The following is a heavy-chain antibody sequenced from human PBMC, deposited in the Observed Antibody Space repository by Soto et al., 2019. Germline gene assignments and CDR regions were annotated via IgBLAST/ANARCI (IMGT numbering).Heavy chain of an antibody. D-gene: IGHD6-13*01. J-gene: IGHJ5*02. CDR3: ARASPYSSSWPNWFDP. CDR2: INAGNGNT. V-gene: IGHV1-3*01. Sequence: ASVKVSCKASGYTFTSYAMHWVRQAPGQRLEWMGWINAGNGNTKYSQKFQGRVTITRDTSASTAYMELSSLRSEDTAVYYCARASPYSSSWPNWFDPWGQGTLVTVSS. CDR1: GYTFTSYA.